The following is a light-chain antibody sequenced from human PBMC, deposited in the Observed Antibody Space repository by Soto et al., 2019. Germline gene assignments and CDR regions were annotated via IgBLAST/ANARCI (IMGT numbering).Light chain of an antibody. Sequence: TLLTQSPPTLCLSPVERATLSWGASQSVSXTSLAGYQQQPGQAPRLLIYRXSTMATGGPARLSGSGSATDFTLTISSLHAADFAVYHFQHYNNGTSTFGQGTRLEI. CDR3: QHYNNGTST. V-gene: IGKV3D-7*01. J-gene: IGKJ5*01. CDR2: RXS. CDR1: QSVSXTS.